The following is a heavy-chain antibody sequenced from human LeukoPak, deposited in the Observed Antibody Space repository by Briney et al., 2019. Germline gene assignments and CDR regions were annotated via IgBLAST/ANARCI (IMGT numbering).Heavy chain of an antibody. CDR1: GFTFSSYG. CDR3: AKDQGEGPYFDY. J-gene: IGHJ4*02. D-gene: IGHD2-21*01. V-gene: IGHV3-30*18. Sequence: GGSLRLSCAASGFTFSSYGMHWVRQAPGKGLEWVAVISYDGSNKYYADSVKGRFTISRDNSKNTLYLQMNSLRAEDTAVYYCAKDQGEGPYFDYWGQGTLVTVSS. CDR2: ISYDGSNK.